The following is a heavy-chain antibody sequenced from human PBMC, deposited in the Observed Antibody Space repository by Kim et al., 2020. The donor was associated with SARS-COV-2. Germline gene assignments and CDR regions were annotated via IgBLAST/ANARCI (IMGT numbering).Heavy chain of an antibody. V-gene: IGHV3-11*03. CDR1: GFSFSDYY. D-gene: IGHD3-22*01. J-gene: IGHJ3*02. Sequence: GGSLRLSCAASGFSFSDYYMSWIRQAPGKGLEWVSYISSSSSYTSYADSVKGRFTISRDNAKNSLYLQMNSLRAEDTAVFYCARQREGYYPAFDIWGQGTMVTVSS. CDR2: ISSSSSYT. CDR3: ARQREGYYPAFDI.